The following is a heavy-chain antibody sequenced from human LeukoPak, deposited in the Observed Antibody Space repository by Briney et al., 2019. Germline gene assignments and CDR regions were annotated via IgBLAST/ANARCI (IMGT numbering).Heavy chain of an antibody. CDR3: ARDSIVVVPAARSTYYYYYMDV. J-gene: IGHJ6*03. CDR1: GFTFSSYG. Sequence: PGGSLRLSCAASGFTFSSYGMNWVRQAPGKGLEWVSSISSSSSYIYYADSVKGRFTISRDNAKNSLYLQMNSLRAEDTAVYYCARDSIVVVPAARSTYYYYYMDVWGKGTTVTVSS. V-gene: IGHV3-21*01. D-gene: IGHD2-2*01. CDR2: ISSSSSYI.